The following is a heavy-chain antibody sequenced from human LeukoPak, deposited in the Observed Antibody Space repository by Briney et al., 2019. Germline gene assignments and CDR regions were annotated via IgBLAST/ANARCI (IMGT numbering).Heavy chain of an antibody. Sequence: GGSLRLSCAASGFTFSSYTMSWVRQAPGKGLEWVSTITTSDGTTYYADSVKGRFTVSRDNSKNTLFLQMNSLRAEDTAVYYCAKDGGLWVSAHWGDSWGRGTLVTVSS. D-gene: IGHD7-27*01. J-gene: IGHJ4*02. CDR1: GFTFSSYT. V-gene: IGHV3-23*01. CDR3: AKDGGLWVSAHWGDS. CDR2: ITTSDGTT.